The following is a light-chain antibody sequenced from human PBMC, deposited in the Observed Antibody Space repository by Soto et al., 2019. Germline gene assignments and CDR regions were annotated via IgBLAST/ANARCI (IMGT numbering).Light chain of an antibody. CDR3: QQYDNAPQT. CDR2: RIS. CDR1: QSVGRNY. Sequence: EIVLTQSPGTLSLSQGERATLSCRASQSVGRNYLAWYQQKPGQAPRLLIHRISTRATGIPDRFSGSGSATDFTLTISRLEPEDFAVYYCQQYDNAPQTFGQVTKVDIK. V-gene: IGKV3-20*01. J-gene: IGKJ1*01.